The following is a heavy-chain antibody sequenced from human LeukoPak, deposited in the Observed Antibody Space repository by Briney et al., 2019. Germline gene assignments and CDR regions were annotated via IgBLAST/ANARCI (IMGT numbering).Heavy chain of an antibody. V-gene: IGHV3-30*04. CDR3: AKDMGIVVVPAAPGDY. D-gene: IGHD2-2*03. CDR1: GFTFSTYA. CDR2: ISYDGSSK. J-gene: IGHJ4*02. Sequence: PGGSLRLSCAASGFTFSTYAMHWVRQAPGKGLEWVAVISYDGSSKYYADSVKGRFTISRDNSKNTLYLQMNSLRAEDTAVYYCAKDMGIVVVPAAPGDYWGQGTLVTVSS.